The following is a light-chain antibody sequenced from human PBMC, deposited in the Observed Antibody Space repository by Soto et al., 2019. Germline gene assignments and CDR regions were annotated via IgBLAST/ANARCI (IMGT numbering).Light chain of an antibody. CDR3: QSYDSSLPYV. Sequence: QSVLTQPPSVSGAPGQRVTISCTGSSSNIGAGYDVHWYQQLPGTAPKLLIYGNSNRPSGVPDRFSGSKSGTSASLAMTGLQAEDEADYYCQSYDSSLPYVFGTGTKLTVL. CDR1: SSNIGAGYD. J-gene: IGLJ1*01. V-gene: IGLV1-40*01. CDR2: GNS.